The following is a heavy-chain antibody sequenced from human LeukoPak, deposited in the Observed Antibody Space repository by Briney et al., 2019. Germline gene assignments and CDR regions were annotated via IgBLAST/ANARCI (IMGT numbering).Heavy chain of an antibody. CDR2: ISYSGST. Sequence: PSETLSLTCTVSGGSISSSYWSWIRQPPGKGLEWIGYISYSGSTNYNPSLKSRVTISVDTSKNQFSLKLSSVTAADTAVYYCARVSPRYCSSTSCYGYWYFDLWGRGTLATVSS. D-gene: IGHD2-2*01. V-gene: IGHV4-59*01. CDR3: ARVSPRYCSSTSCYGYWYFDL. J-gene: IGHJ2*01. CDR1: GGSISSSY.